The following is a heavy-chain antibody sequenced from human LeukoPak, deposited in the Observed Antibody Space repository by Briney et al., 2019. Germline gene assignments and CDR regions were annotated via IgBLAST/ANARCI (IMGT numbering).Heavy chain of an antibody. CDR3: ARAAYSSSGYDY. J-gene: IGHJ4*02. V-gene: IGHV1-2*02. Sequence: ASVQVSCKASGYTFTRYYLHWVRQAPGQGLEWMGWINPNSGGTTYAEKFQGRVTMTRDTSISTAYMELSRLRSDDTVVYYCARAAYSSSGYDYWGQGTLVTVS. CDR1: GYTFTRYY. D-gene: IGHD6-13*01. CDR2: INPNSGGT.